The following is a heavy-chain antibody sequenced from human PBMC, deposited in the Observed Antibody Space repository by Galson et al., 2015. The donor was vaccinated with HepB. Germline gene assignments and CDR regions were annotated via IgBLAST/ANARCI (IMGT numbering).Heavy chain of an antibody. CDR1: GFTFRTYT. V-gene: IGHV3-21*01. Sequence: SLRLSCAASGFTFRTYTLNWVRQAPGKGLEWVSSISGTDRYIYYADSVRGRFTISRDNAKNTVSLQMNSLRAEDTALYYCASDDVAGYSGGWSTMSVWGQGTLVTVSS. CDR2: ISGTDRYI. D-gene: IGHD6-19*01. J-gene: IGHJ4*02. CDR3: ASDDVAGYSGGWSTMSV.